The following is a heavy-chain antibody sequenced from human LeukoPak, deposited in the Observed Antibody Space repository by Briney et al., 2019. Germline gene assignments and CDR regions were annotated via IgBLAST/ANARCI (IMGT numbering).Heavy chain of an antibody. V-gene: IGHV3-30*18. CDR2: ISYDGSNK. D-gene: IGHD6-19*01. Sequence: GGSLRLSCAASGFTFSNYVMHWVRQAPGKGLEWVAVISYDGSNKYYADSVKGRFTISRDNSKNTLYLQMNSLRAEDTAVYYCAKGGGGSPPGYSSGWYFDYWGQGTLVTVSS. CDR3: AKGGGGSPPGYSSGWYFDY. CDR1: GFTFSNYV. J-gene: IGHJ4*02.